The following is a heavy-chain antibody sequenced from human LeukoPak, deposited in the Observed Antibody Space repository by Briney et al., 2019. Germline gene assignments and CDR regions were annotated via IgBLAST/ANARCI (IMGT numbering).Heavy chain of an antibody. J-gene: IGHJ6*02. Sequence: QPGRSLRLSCAASGFTFSSYGMHWVRQAPGKGLEGVAVISYDGSNKYYADSVKGRFTISRDNSKNTLYLQLNSLRTEDTAVYFCATEVKAAAGIDTGSYYYNGMDVWGQGTTVTVSS. CDR3: ATEVKAAAGIDTGSYYYNGMDV. V-gene: IGHV3-30*03. CDR2: ISYDGSNK. CDR1: GFTFSSYG. D-gene: IGHD6-13*01.